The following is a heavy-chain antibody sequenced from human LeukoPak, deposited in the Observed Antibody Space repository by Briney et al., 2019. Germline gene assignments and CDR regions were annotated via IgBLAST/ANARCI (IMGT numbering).Heavy chain of an antibody. CDR2: ISWNSGSI. J-gene: IGHJ4*02. V-gene: IGHV3-9*03. CDR1: GFTFDDYA. D-gene: IGHD3-10*01. CDR3: AKDLYTTKPPGGFFDY. Sequence: PGRSLRLSCAASGFTFDDYAMHWVRQAPGKGLEWVSGISWNSGSIGYADSVKGRFTLSRDNAKNSLYLQMNSLRAEDMALYYCAKDLYTTKPPGGFFDYWGQGPRVTVSS.